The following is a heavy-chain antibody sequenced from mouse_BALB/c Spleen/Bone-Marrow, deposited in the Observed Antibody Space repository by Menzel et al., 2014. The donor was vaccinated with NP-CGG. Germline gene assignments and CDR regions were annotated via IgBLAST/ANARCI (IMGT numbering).Heavy chain of an antibody. J-gene: IGHJ1*01. D-gene: IGHD4-1*01. CDR2: IDPYNGGT. CDR1: GYAFTSYN. V-gene: IGHV1S135*01. Sequence: SGPELVKPGASVKVSCKASGYAFTSYNMYWVKQSHGKSLEWIGYIDPYNGGTSYNQKFKGKATLTVDKSSSTAYMHLNSLTSEDSAVYFCAREGTGTGWYFDVWGAGTTVTVSS. CDR3: AREGTGTGWYFDV.